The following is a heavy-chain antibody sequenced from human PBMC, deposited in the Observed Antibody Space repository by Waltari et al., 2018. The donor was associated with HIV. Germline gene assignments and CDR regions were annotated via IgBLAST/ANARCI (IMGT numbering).Heavy chain of an antibody. Sequence: QLQLQESGPGLVKPSETLSLTCTVSGGSITSSSYYWGWIRQPQGKGREWIGNLYYSGSAYDNSSLKSRVTISVDMSKNQFSLKLNSVTAADTAVYYCARDRYYYARTGSPDYWGQGTLVTVSS. CDR2: LYYSGSA. V-gene: IGHV4-39*02. J-gene: IGHJ4*02. D-gene: IGHD3-22*01. CDR3: ARDRYYYARTGSPDY. CDR1: GGSITSSSYY.